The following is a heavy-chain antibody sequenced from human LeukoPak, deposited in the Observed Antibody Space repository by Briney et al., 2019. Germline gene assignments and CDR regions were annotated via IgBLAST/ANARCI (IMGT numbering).Heavy chain of an antibody. Sequence: SVKVSCKASGGAFSSYAISWVRQAPGQGLEWMGRIIPIFGTANYAQKFQGRVTITTDESTSTAYMELSSLRSGDTVVYYCAVSRADSSGYYSDYWGQGTLVTVSS. J-gene: IGHJ4*02. CDR3: AVSRADSSGYYSDY. V-gene: IGHV1-69*05. D-gene: IGHD3-22*01. CDR2: IIPIFGTA. CDR1: GGAFSSYA.